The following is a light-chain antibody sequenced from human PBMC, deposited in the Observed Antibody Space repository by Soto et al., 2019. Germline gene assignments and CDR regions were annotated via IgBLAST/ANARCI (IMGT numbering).Light chain of an antibody. V-gene: IGLV1-40*01. Sequence: QSVLTQPPSVSGAPGKRVTISCTGSSSNIGAGYDVHWYQQRPGSAPKLLIYSNKNRPSGVPDRFSGSKSGTSASLAITGLQAEDEADYYCQSYDSSLSVSYVFGTGTKVTVL. CDR3: QSYDSSLSVSYV. J-gene: IGLJ1*01. CDR1: SSNIGAGYD. CDR2: SNK.